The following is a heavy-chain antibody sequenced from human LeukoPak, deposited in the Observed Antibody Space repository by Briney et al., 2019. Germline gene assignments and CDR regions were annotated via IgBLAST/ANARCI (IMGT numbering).Heavy chain of an antibody. V-gene: IGHV1-69*05. CDR2: IIPIFGTA. CDR3: ARDRCSGGSCYPKPKQTPDAFDI. Sequence: SVKVSCKASGGTFSSYAISWVRQAPGQGLEWMGRIIPIFGTASYAQKFQGRVTITTDESTSTAYMELSSLRSEDTAVYYCARDRCSGGSCYPKPKQTPDAFDIWGQGTMVTVSS. D-gene: IGHD2-15*01. CDR1: GGTFSSYA. J-gene: IGHJ3*02.